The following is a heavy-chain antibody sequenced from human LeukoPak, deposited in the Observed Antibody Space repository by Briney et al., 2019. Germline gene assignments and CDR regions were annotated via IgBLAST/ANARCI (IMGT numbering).Heavy chain of an antibody. D-gene: IGHD5-24*01. Sequence: GGSLRLSCAASGFTFSSYAMSWVRQAPGKGLEWVSAISGSGGSTYYADSVKGRFTISRDNSKNTLYLQMNSLRAEDTAVYYCAKEGGGYNSRYRPPVPFDYWGQGTLVTVSS. V-gene: IGHV3-23*01. CDR2: ISGSGGST. CDR3: AKEGGGYNSRYRPPVPFDY. J-gene: IGHJ4*02. CDR1: GFTFSSYA.